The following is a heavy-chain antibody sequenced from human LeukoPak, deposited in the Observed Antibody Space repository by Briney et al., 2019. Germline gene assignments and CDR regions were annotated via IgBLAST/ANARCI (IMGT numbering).Heavy chain of an antibody. D-gene: IGHD4-17*01. CDR1: GFTFSSYA. CDR2: ISGSGGST. J-gene: IGHJ6*02. Sequence: GGSLRLSCAASGFTFSSYAMSWVRQAPGKGLEWVSAISGSGGSTYYADSVKGRFTISRDNSKNTLYLQMNSLRAEDTAVYYCAKWAGDYFNYYYGMDVWGQGTTVTVSS. V-gene: IGHV3-23*01. CDR3: AKWAGDYFNYYYGMDV.